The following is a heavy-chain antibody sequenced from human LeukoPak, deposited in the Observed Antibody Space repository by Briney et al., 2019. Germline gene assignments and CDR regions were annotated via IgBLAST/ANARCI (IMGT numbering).Heavy chain of an antibody. Sequence: PSETLSLTCTVSGYSISSGYYWAWIRQPPGKGLEWIGSIFHTGSTYHNPSLKGRVTISVDTSKNQFSLKLNSVTAADTAVYYCARDHSSSSEDYWGQGTLVTVSS. V-gene: IGHV4-38-2*02. CDR2: IFHTGST. J-gene: IGHJ4*02. CDR1: GYSISSGYY. D-gene: IGHD6-13*01. CDR3: ARDHSSSSEDY.